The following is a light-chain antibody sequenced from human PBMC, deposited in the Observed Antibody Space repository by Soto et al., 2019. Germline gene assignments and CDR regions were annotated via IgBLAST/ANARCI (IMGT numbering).Light chain of an antibody. CDR2: AAS. CDR3: QQYCISQNT. Sequence: ETVMTQSPGTLSLSPGERATLSCRASQSVSSGYLAWYQQKPGQAPRLLIFAASNRATGIPDRFTGSESGTDFTLNISRLEPEDFAVYYCQQYCISQNTFGQGTKLEIK. J-gene: IGKJ2*01. V-gene: IGKV3-20*01. CDR1: QSVSSGY.